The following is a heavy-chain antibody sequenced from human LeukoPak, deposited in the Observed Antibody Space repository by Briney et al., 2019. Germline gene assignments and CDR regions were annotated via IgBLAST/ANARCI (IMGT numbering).Heavy chain of an antibody. Sequence: PSETLSLTCTVSGGSISSYYWNWIRQPPGKGLEWIGYIYYSGSTNYNPSLKSRVTISVDTSRNQFSLKLSSVTAADTAVYYCARDRRYSSSWYWDYWGQGTPVTVSS. CDR2: IYYSGST. D-gene: IGHD6-13*01. CDR1: GGSISSYY. CDR3: ARDRRYSSSWYWDY. J-gene: IGHJ4*02. V-gene: IGHV4-59*01.